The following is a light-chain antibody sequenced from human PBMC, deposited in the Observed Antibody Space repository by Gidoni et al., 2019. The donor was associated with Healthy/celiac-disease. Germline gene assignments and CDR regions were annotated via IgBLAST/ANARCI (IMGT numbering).Light chain of an antibody. V-gene: IGKV3-20*01. CDR3: QQYGSSPRWT. Sequence: EIVLTRSPGTRSLSLGERATLACRASQSVSSSYLAWYQQIPGQAPRILIYGASSRGSGTDCTRTISRLEPEDRALYYCQQYGSSPRWTFGQGTKVEIK. CDR2: GAS. CDR1: QSVSSSY. J-gene: IGKJ1*01.